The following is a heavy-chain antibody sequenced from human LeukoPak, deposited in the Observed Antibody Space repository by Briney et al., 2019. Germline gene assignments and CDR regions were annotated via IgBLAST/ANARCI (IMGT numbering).Heavy chain of an antibody. CDR3: AGDSPGLWLVTDY. J-gene: IGHJ4*02. D-gene: IGHD5-12*01. Sequence: PSETLSLTCSVSGVFISSYYWSWLRQPPGKGLECIGYISYSGSTNYNPSLKSRVTISVDTSKNQFSLKLSSVTAADTAVYYCAGDSPGLWLVTDYWGQGTLVTVSS. CDR2: ISYSGST. V-gene: IGHV4-59*01. CDR1: GVFISSYY.